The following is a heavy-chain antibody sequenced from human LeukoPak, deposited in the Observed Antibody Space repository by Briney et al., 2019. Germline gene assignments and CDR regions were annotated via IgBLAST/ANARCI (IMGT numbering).Heavy chain of an antibody. Sequence: GGSLRLSCAESGFTFSSYGIHWVRQAPGKGLEWVALIWYDGSNRYYADSVKGRFTISRDNSKNMLYLQMNSLRAEDTAVYHCVRGSGAYYDYWGQGTLVTVTS. CDR3: VRGSGAYYDY. J-gene: IGHJ4*02. V-gene: IGHV3-33*01. D-gene: IGHD1-26*01. CDR1: GFTFSSYG. CDR2: IWYDGSNR.